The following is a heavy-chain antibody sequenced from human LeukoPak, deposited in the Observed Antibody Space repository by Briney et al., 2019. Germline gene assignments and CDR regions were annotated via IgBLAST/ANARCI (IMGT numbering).Heavy chain of an antibody. J-gene: IGHJ6*03. D-gene: IGHD6-6*01. CDR2: IYYSGST. Sequence: SETLSLTCTVSGGSISSSSYYWGWIRQPPGKGLEWIGSIYYSGSTYYNPSLKSRVTISVDTSKNQFSLKLSSVTAADTAVYYCARLTVLRAARPHYYYMDVWGKGTTVTVSS. CDR3: ARLTVLRAARPHYYYMDV. CDR1: GGSISSSSYY. V-gene: IGHV4-39*01.